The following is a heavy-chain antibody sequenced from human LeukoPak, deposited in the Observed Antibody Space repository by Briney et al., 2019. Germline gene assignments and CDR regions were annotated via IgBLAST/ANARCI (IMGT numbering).Heavy chain of an antibody. Sequence: APVKVSCKASGYTFTRYDIHWVRQATGQGLVWMGWMNPNSGNTGYAQKFQGRVTMTRNTSISTAYMELSSLRSEDTAVYYCARGKFLNLYSSSWYIDYGGQGTLVTVSS. CDR1: GYTFTRYD. V-gene: IGHV1-8*01. CDR2: MNPNSGNT. J-gene: IGHJ4*02. D-gene: IGHD6-13*01. CDR3: ARGKFLNLYSSSWYIDY.